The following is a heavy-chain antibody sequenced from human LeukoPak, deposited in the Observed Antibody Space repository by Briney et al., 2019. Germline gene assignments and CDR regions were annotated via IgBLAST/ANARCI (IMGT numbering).Heavy chain of an antibody. CDR1: GYSFTSYW. J-gene: IGHJ5*02. V-gene: IGHV1-3*01. D-gene: IGHD2/OR15-2a*01. Sequence: GESLKISCKGSGYSFTSYWIGWVRQAPGQRLEWMGWINAGNGNTKYSQKFQGRVTITRDTSASTAYMELSSLRSEDTAVYYCARDGFFYLNWFDPWGQGTLVTVSS. CDR3: ARDGFFYLNWFDP. CDR2: INAGNGNT.